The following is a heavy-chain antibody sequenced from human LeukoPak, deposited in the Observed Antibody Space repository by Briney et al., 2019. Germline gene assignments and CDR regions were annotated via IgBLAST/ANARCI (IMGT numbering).Heavy chain of an antibody. CDR3: AREDYDILTGYYNSIDY. CDR2: ISYDGSNK. V-gene: IGHV3-30*04. CDR1: GFTFSSYA. Sequence: GGSLRLSCAASGFTFSSYAIHWVRQAPGKGLEWVAVISYDGSNKYYADSVKGRFTISRDNSKNTLYLQMNSLRAEDTAVYYCAREDYDILTGYYNSIDYWGQGTLVTVSS. D-gene: IGHD3-9*01. J-gene: IGHJ4*02.